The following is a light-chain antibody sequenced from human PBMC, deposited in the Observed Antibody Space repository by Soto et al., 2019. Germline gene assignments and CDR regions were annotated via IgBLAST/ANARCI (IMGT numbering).Light chain of an antibody. J-gene: IGLJ2*01. Sequence: QSVLPQPASVSGSPGQSITLSCTGTSSDIGAYTFVSWYQHHPGKAPKLMLYDVNIRPSGVSNRFSGSKSGNTASRTISGLQAEDEAYYYCTSWTTSTTMIFGGGTKLTVL. CDR1: SSDIGAYTF. V-gene: IGLV2-14*03. CDR3: TSWTTSTTMI. CDR2: DVN.